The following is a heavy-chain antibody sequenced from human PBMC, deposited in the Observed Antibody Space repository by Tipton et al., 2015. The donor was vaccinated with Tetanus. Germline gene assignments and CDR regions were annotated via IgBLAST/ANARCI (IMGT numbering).Heavy chain of an antibody. CDR3: ARAHCTDGVCNFDF. CDR1: GYSFTSHW. V-gene: IGHV5-51*01. D-gene: IGHD2-8*01. J-gene: IGHJ4*02. Sequence: QLVQSGADVKKPGESLKISCKASGYSFTSHWIGWVRQMPGKGLEWMGMIFPDDSDTRYSPSFQGRVTFSVDKSTSTVYLQWSSLKASDTSVFYCARAHCTDGVCNFDFWGQGALVTVAS. CDR2: IFPDDSDT.